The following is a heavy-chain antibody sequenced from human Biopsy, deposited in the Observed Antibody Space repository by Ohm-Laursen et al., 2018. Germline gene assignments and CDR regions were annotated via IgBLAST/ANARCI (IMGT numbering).Heavy chain of an antibody. Sequence: GSLRLSCAASGFIFSDYSMTWVRQAPGKGLEWVSSMSGSRLIMYYSDSVTGRFTISRDNAKNLLSLQMNGPRPDDTAVYYCARDGGPDFGGYSDSWGQGTRVTVSS. J-gene: IGHJ4*02. V-gene: IGHV3-11*01. CDR3: ARDGGPDFGGYSDS. CDR2: MSGSRLIM. CDR1: GFIFSDYS. D-gene: IGHD3-16*01.